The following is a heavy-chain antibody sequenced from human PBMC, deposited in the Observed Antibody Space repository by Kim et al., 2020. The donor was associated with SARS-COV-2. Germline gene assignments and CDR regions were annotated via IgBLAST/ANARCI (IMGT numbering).Heavy chain of an antibody. J-gene: IGHJ2*01. V-gene: IGHV3-30*18. D-gene: IGHD6-13*01. CDR3: AKDGSSWLNWYFDL. CDR2: ISYDGNNK. CDR1: GFTFSSYG. Sequence: GGSLRLSCAASGFTFSSYGMHWVRQAPGKGLDWVAVISYDGNNKYYADSVKGRFTISRDNSKNTLYLQMNSLRAEDTAVYYCAKDGSSWLNWYFDLWGRGTLVTVSS.